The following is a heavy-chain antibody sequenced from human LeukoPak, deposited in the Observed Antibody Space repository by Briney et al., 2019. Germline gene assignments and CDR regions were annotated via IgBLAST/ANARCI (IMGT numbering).Heavy chain of an antibody. D-gene: IGHD6-13*01. Sequence: GGSLRLSCEASGFTFSSYWMSWVRQAPGKGLEWVANIKQDGSEKYYVDSVKGRFTISRDNAKNSLYLQMNSLRAEDTAVYYCAGAWYGSSWLSRFDPWGQGTLVTVSS. J-gene: IGHJ5*02. V-gene: IGHV3-7*04. CDR1: GFTFSSYW. CDR3: AGAWYGSSWLSRFDP. CDR2: IKQDGSEK.